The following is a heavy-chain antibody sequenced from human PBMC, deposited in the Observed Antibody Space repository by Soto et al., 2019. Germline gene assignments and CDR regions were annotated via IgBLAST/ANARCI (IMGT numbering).Heavy chain of an antibody. CDR1: GFTFSSYA. V-gene: IGHV3-23*01. D-gene: IGHD2-2*01. Sequence: GGSLRLSCAASGFTFSSYAMSWVRQAPGKGLEWVSAISGSGGSTYYADSVKGRFTISRDNSKNTLYLQMNSLRAEDTAVYYCAKAPYLVVPAASKIPYYWGQGTLVTVSS. J-gene: IGHJ4*02. CDR2: ISGSGGST. CDR3: AKAPYLVVPAASKIPYY.